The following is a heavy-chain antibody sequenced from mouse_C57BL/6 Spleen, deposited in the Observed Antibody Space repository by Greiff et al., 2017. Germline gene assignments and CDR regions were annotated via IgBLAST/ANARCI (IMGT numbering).Heavy chain of an antibody. CDR3: ARGDSNYVDY. D-gene: IGHD2-5*01. J-gene: IGHJ2*01. Sequence: EVQLQQSGPVLVKPGASVKMSCKASGYTFTDYYMNWVKQSHGKSLEWIGVINPYNGGTSYNQKFKGKATLTVDKSSSTAYLELNSLTSEESAVYYCARGDSNYVDYWGQGTTLTVSS. CDR1: GYTFTDYY. V-gene: IGHV1-19*01. CDR2: INPYNGGT.